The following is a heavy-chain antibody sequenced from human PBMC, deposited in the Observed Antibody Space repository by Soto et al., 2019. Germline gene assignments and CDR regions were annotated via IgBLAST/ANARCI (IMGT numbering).Heavy chain of an antibody. J-gene: IGHJ6*03. CDR3: ARRARQDFYYMDV. CDR1: GFTLSGYA. V-gene: IGHV3-64*01. Sequence: EVQLAESGGGLAQPGGSLRLSCAASGFTLSGYAMDWVRQAPGKGLEYVSGISSNGVGTYYANSVQGRFTISRDNSKNTVYLQMGSLRPEDMAVYYCARRARQDFYYMDVLGKGTTVTVSS. CDR2: ISSNGVGT. D-gene: IGHD6-6*01.